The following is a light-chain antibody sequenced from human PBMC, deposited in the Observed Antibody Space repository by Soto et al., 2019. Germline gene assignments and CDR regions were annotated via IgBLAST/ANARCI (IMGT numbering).Light chain of an antibody. V-gene: IGKV3-11*01. CDR3: QQRSTWPLLFT. CDR2: DAS. J-gene: IGKJ3*01. Sequence: EIVLTQSPATLSLSPGERATLSCRASQSVSTYLAWYQQKPGQAPRLLIYDASNRATGVPARFSGSGSGTDFTLTTRSLEPEDFAVYYCQQRSTWPLLFTFGPGTKVDIK. CDR1: QSVSTY.